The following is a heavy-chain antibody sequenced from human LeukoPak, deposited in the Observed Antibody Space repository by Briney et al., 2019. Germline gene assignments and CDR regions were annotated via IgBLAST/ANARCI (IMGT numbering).Heavy chain of an antibody. V-gene: IGHV4-31*03. CDR2: IYYSGST. Sequence: SETLSLTCTVSGGSISSGGYYWSWIRQHPGKGLEWIGYIYYSGSTYYNPSLKSRVTISVDTSKNQFSLKLSSVTAADTAVYYCARAHYYDSSGYYRRSLYYYYMDVWGKGTTVSVSS. CDR1: GGSISSGGYY. CDR3: ARAHYYDSSGYYRRSLYYYYMDV. D-gene: IGHD3-22*01. J-gene: IGHJ6*03.